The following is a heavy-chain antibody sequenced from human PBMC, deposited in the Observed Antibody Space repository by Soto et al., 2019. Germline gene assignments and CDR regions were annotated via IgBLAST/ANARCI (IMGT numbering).Heavy chain of an antibody. D-gene: IGHD5-12*01. Sequence: QGQLLQSGDEVKTPGVSVRVSCRASGYPFTSYGISWVRQAPGQGLEWVAWISAYNGNRDIAQKFQGRVTMTLETSTGTAHMELGDLTSADTAVYYCARGRIVASIHDAFEIWGQGTNVTVSS. CDR1: GYPFTSYG. CDR2: ISAYNGNR. V-gene: IGHV1-18*01. J-gene: IGHJ3*02. CDR3: ARGRIVASIHDAFEI.